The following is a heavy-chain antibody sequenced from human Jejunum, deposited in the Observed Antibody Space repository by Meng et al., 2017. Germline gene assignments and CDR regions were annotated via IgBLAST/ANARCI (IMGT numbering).Heavy chain of an antibody. J-gene: IGHJ4*02. CDR3: ARDSGKATFDY. D-gene: IGHD3-10*01. CDR2: IWYDGSKT. CDR1: GFTFRNYG. V-gene: IGHV3-33*01. Sequence: LVVSGVGVVRPGTSVRLSCAASGFTFRNYGMHWVRQAPGNGLEWVAVIWYDGSKTYYADSVKGRFSISRDNSKNTLYLQMNSLRADDTAVYYCARDSGKATFDYWGQGTLVTVSS.